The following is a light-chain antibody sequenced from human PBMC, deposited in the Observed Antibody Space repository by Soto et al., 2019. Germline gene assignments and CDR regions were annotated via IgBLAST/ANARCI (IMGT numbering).Light chain of an antibody. CDR1: NPNIGAGFG. CDR2: SNT. Sequence: QPVLTQPPSVSGAPGQRVTISCTGSNPNIGAGFGVQWYQQFPRTAPRLLIYSNTNRPSGVPDRFSASKSGTSASLAITGLRAEDEADYYCQSFDINVLALIFGVGTKLTVL. J-gene: IGLJ2*01. CDR3: QSFDINVLALI. V-gene: IGLV1-40*01.